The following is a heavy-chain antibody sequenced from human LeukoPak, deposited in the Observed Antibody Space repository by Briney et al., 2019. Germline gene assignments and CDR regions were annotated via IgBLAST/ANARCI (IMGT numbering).Heavy chain of an antibody. J-gene: IGHJ4*02. Sequence: SETLSLTCAVYGGSFSGYYWSWIRQPPGKGPEWIGEINHSGSANYNPSLKSRVTISVDTSKNQFSLKLSSVTAADTAVYYCARGLTAMVSGYFDYWGQGTLVTVS. D-gene: IGHD5-18*01. CDR3: ARGLTAMVSGYFDY. V-gene: IGHV4-34*01. CDR2: INHSGSA. CDR1: GGSFSGYY.